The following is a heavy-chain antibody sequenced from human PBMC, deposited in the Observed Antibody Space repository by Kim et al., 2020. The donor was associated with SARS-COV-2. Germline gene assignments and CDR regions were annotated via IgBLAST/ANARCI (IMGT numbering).Heavy chain of an antibody. J-gene: IGHJ6*02. V-gene: IGHV1-3*01. CDR3: ATNTVSNYYYYYGMDV. Sequence: ASVKVSCKASGYTFTSYAMHWVRQAPGQRLEWMGWINAGNGNTKYSQKFQGRVTITRDTSASTAYMELSSLRSEDTAVYYCATNTVSNYYYYYGMDVWGQGTTVTVSS. CDR2: INAGNGNT. CDR1: GYTFTSYA.